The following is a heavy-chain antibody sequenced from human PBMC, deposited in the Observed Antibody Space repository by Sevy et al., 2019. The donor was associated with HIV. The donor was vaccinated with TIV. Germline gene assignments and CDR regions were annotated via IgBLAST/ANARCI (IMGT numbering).Heavy chain of an antibody. V-gene: IGHV2-5*01. Sequence: SGTTLVKPKQTLTLTCTFSGFSLNTHDVGVGWIRQPPGKALEWLALIYWNDDARYSPSLKRRLTITKDSAKNQVFFTMTNLDPVDTATYYCAHTESEPNYFDYWGQGTLVTVSS. D-gene: IGHD1-26*01. CDR3: AHTESEPNYFDY. CDR1: GFSLNTHDVG. CDR2: IYWNDDA. J-gene: IGHJ4*02.